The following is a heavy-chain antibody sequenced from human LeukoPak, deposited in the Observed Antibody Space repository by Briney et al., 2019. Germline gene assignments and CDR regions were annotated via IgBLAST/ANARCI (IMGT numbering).Heavy chain of an antibody. CDR1: GYTFTSYY. D-gene: IGHD3-22*01. CDR2: INPSGGST. J-gene: IGHJ4*02. Sequence: GASVKVSCKASGYTFTSYYMHWVRQAPGQGLGWMGIINPSGGSTSYAQKFQGRVTMTRDTSTSTVYMELSSLRSEDTAVYYCARRINYYDSSGYYTLPLGYWGQGTLVTVSS. CDR3: ARRINYYDSSGYYTLPLGY. V-gene: IGHV1-46*01.